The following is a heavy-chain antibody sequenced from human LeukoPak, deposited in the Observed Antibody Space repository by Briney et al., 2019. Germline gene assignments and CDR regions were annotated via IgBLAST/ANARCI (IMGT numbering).Heavy chain of an antibody. V-gene: IGHV3-23*01. Sequence: GGSLRLSCAASGFTFSSYAMSWVRQAPGKGLEWVSAISGSGGSTYYADSVKGRFTISRDNSKNTPYLQMNSLRAEDTAVYYCAKQGIWFGELSLDYWGQGTLVTVSS. D-gene: IGHD3-10*01. J-gene: IGHJ4*02. CDR2: ISGSGGST. CDR3: AKQGIWFGELSLDY. CDR1: GFTFSSYA.